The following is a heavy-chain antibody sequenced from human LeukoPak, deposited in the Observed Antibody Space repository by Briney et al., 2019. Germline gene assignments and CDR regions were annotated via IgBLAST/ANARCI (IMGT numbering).Heavy chain of an antibody. J-gene: IGHJ5*02. D-gene: IGHD6-13*01. CDR3: ARGLRSSSWYRKMNWFDP. CDR1: GGSFSGYY. CDR2: INHSGGT. V-gene: IGHV4-34*01. Sequence: PSETLSLTCAVYGGSFSGYYWSWIRQPPGKGLEWIGEINHSGGTNYNPSLKSRVTISVDTSKNQFSLKLSSVTAADTAVYYCARGLRSSSWYRKMNWFDPWGQGTLVTVSS.